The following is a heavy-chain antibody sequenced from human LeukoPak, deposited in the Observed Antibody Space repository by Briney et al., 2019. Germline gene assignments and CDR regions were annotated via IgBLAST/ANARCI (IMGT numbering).Heavy chain of an antibody. CDR2: INPNSGGT. J-gene: IGHJ4*02. D-gene: IGHD6-6*01. V-gene: IGHV1-2*06. CDR3: AVLYWSIAARPFDY. Sequence: GASVKVSCKASGYTFTGYYMHWVRQAPGQGLEWMGRINPNSGGTNYAQKFQGRVTMTRDTSISTAYMELSRLRSDDTAVYYCAVLYWSIAARPFDYWGQGNLVTVSS. CDR1: GYTFTGYY.